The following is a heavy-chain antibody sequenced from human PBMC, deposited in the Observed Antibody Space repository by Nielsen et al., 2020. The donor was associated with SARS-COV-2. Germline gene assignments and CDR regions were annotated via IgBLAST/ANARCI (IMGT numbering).Heavy chain of an antibody. CDR1: GGSISSGDYY. CDR3: VRERVGGITIFGVVTRYGMDV. J-gene: IGHJ6*02. Sequence: SETLSLTCTVSGGSISSGDYYWSWIRQPPGKGLEWIGYIYYSGSTYYNPSLKSRVTIAVDTSKNQYSLKLSSVTAADTALYYCVRERVGGITIFGVVTRYGMDVWGQGTTVTVSS. CDR2: IYYSGST. D-gene: IGHD3-3*01. V-gene: IGHV4-30-4*01.